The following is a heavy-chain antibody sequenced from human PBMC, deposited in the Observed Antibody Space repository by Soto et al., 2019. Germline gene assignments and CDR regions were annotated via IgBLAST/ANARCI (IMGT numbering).Heavy chain of an antibody. CDR1: GGSISSYY. V-gene: IGHV4-4*07. J-gene: IGHJ5*02. Sequence: PSETLSLTCTVSGGSISSYYWSWIRQPAGKGLEWIGRIYTSGSTNYNPSLKRRVTMSVDTSKNQFSLKLSSVTAADTAVYYCARVSPDFAAVGRDFDPWAQGTLVIVT. D-gene: IGHD3-3*01. CDR2: IYTSGST. CDR3: ARVSPDFAAVGRDFDP.